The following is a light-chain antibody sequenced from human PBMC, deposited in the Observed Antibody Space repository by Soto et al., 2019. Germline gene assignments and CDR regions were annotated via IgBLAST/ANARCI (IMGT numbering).Light chain of an antibody. J-gene: IGKJ4*01. CDR1: QSVSSSY. CDR2: GAS. V-gene: IGKV3-20*01. Sequence: EIVLTQSRCTLSLSPGERATLSCRASQSVSSSYLAWYQQKPGQAPRLLIYGASSRATGIPDRFSGSGSGTDFTLTISRLEPEDFAVYYCQQYGRSPFGGGTKVEIK. CDR3: QQYGRSP.